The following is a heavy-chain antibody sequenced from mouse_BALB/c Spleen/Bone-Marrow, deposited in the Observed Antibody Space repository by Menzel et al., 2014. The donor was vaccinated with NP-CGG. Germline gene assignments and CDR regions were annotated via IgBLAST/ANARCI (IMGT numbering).Heavy chain of an antibody. V-gene: IGHV6-6*02. CDR3: TLTGTGAMDY. D-gene: IGHD4-1*01. CDR2: IRLKSDNYAT. J-gene: IGHJ4*01. CDR1: GFTFSSYW. Sequence: EVKLVESGGGLVQPGGSMKLSCVASGFTFSSYWMSWVRQSPEKGLEWVAEIRLKSDNYATHYAESVKGKFTISRDDSKSRLYLQMNSLRAEDTGIYYCTLTGTGAMDYWGQGTSVTVFS.